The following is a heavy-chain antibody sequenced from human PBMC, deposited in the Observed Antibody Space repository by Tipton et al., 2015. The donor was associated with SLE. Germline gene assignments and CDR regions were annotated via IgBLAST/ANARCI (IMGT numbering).Heavy chain of an antibody. CDR1: GFTVSRNY. CDR3: ARDGPLGYFDY. Sequence: SLRLSCAGAGFTVSRNYMSWVRQAPGKGLEWVSIIYSDGSTYYEDSVKGRFTISRDNSKNTLYLQMNSLRADDTAVYYCARDGPLGYFDYWGQGTLVTVSS. D-gene: IGHD6-13*01. V-gene: IGHV3-66*01. J-gene: IGHJ4*02. CDR2: IYSDGST.